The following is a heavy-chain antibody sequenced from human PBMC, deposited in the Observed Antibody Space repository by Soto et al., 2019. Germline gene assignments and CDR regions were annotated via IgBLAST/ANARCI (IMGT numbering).Heavy chain of an antibody. CDR2: ISDSGTTI. J-gene: IGHJ4*02. CDR3: GRGYYDSSAYPFVDY. V-gene: IGHV3-48*03. CDR1: GFTFSHYD. D-gene: IGHD3-22*01. Sequence: GGSLRLSCAASGFTFSHYDMNWVRQAPGKGLEWVSYISDSGTTIKYADSLKGRFTISRDNARNSLFLHMSSLSAEDTAVYYCGRGYYDSSAYPFVDYWGPGTLVTVSS.